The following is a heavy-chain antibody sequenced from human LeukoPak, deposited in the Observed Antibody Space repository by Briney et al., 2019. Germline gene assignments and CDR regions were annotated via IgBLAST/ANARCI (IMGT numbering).Heavy chain of an antibody. V-gene: IGHV1-2*02. Sequence: AAVKVSFKACGYIFTDYYIHWIRQAPGQGREWMGWIDPNSGGTHHAPNFQGRATMTRDTSRSTVYMDLSRLRSADTAIHSCATSRTPFHYYATHAWGLGNSVTAS. J-gene: IGHJ6*02. CDR1: GYIFTDYY. D-gene: IGHD1-1*01. CDR3: ATSRTPFHYYATHA. CDR2: IDPNSGGT.